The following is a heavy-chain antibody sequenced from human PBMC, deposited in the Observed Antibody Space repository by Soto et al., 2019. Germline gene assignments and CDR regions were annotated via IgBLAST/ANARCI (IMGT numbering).Heavy chain of an antibody. CDR3: ARDPHPDIVVVPA. D-gene: IGHD2-2*01. CDR1: GYTFTGYY. J-gene: IGHJ4*02. CDR2: INPNSGGT. Sequence: ASVKVSCKASGYTFTGYYMHWVRQAPGQGLEWMGWINPNSGGTNYAQKFQGRVTMTRDTSISTAYMELSRLRSDDTAVYYCARDPHPDIVVVPAWGQGTPVPVSS. V-gene: IGHV1-2*02.